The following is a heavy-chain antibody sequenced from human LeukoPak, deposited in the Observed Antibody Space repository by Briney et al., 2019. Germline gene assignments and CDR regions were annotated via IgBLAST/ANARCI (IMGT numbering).Heavy chain of an antibody. CDR2: INSDGTAT. J-gene: IGHJ4*02. CDR1: GFTFSSYW. CDR3: ARDKSTGWYFDY. Sequence: PGGSLRLSCAASGFTFSSYWMHWVRQGPGKGLEWVSRINSDGTATTYADSVKGRFTISRDNSKHTLYLQMNSLRAEDTAVYYCARDKSTGWYFDYWGQGTLVTVSS. D-gene: IGHD6-19*01. V-gene: IGHV3-74*01.